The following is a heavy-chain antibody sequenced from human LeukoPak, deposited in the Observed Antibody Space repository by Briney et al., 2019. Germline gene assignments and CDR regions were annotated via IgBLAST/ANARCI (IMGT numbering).Heavy chain of an antibody. CDR2: TNGATGNT. CDR1: GYTFTNYA. J-gene: IGHJ4*02. V-gene: IGHV1-3*02. CDR3: ARSPGGNARTWLDY. Sequence: ASVKVSCKASGYTFTNYALHWVRQAPGQRLEWMGWTNGATGNTRFSQDFQGRLTITIDTSASIAYMDLSSLRSEDTAVYYCARSPGGNARTWLDYWGRGTLVTVSS. D-gene: IGHD4-23*01.